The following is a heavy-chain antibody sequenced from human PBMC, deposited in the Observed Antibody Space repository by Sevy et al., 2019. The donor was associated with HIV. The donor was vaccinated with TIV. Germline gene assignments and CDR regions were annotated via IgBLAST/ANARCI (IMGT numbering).Heavy chain of an antibody. CDR3: ARVFGDYLDY. Sequence: GGSLRLSCVASGFTFSSYAMHWVRQAPGKGLEWVAVISYDGSNKYYADSVKGRFTISRDNSKNTLYLQMNSLRAEDTAVYYCARVFGDYLDYWGQGTLVTVSS. D-gene: IGHD3-10*01. CDR2: ISYDGSNK. V-gene: IGHV3-30-3*01. CDR1: GFTFSSYA. J-gene: IGHJ4*02.